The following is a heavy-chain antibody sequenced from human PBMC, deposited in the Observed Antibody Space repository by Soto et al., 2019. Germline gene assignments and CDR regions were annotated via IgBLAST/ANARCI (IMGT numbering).Heavy chain of an antibody. V-gene: IGHV3-23*01. CDR1: GFTFSSYA. J-gene: IGHJ4*02. CDR3: AKDGGDGSGSYYSDD. Sequence: EVQLLESGGGLVQPGGSLRLSCAASGFTFSSYAMSWVRQAPGKGLEWVSTTSSSGGSTYYADSVKGRFTISRDNSKNTVYLQMNSLRAEDMAVYYCAKDGGDGSGSYYSDDWGQGTLVTVSS. D-gene: IGHD3-10*01. CDR2: TSSSGGST.